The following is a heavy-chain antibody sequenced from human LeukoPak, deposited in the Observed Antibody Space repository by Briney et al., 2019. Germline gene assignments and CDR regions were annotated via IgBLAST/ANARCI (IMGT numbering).Heavy chain of an antibody. CDR2: INPSGGST. D-gene: IGHD3-9*01. V-gene: IGHV1-46*01. CDR1: GGTFSSYA. CDR3: AVGRYFDWPLDY. J-gene: IGHJ4*02. Sequence: GSVKVSCKASGGTFSSYAISWVRQAPGQGLEWMGIINPSGGSTSYAQKFQGRVTMTRDTSTSTVYMELSSLRSEDTAVYYCAVGRYFDWPLDYWGQGTLVTVSS.